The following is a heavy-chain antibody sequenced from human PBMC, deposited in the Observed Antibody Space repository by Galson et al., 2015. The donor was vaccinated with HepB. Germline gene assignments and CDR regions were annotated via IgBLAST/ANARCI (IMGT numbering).Heavy chain of an antibody. CDR1: GFTLSSYS. J-gene: IGHJ3*02. V-gene: IGHV3-21*01. CDR2: ISSSSSYI. Sequence: SLRLSCAASGFTLSSYSMNWVRQAPGKGLEWVSSISSSSSYIYYADSVKGRFTISRDNAKNSLYLQMNSLRAEDTAVYYCARGRKIHDAFDIWGQGTMVTVSS. CDR3: ARGRKIHDAFDI.